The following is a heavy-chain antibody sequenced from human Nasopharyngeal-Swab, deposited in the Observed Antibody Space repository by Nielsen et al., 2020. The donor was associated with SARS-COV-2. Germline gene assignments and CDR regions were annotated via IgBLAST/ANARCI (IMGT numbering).Heavy chain of an antibody. CDR1: GFVFSGSA. V-gene: IGHV3-73*01. Sequence: GGSLRLSCAASGFVFSGSAIHWVRQASGKELEWVGRIGDKAHNYATTYAASVKGRFTISRDDSKNTAFLQMDSLNTEDTALYYCTTDYYFDYWGQGTLVTVSS. CDR3: TTDYYFDY. J-gene: IGHJ4*02. CDR2: IGDKAHNYAT. D-gene: IGHD4/OR15-4a*01.